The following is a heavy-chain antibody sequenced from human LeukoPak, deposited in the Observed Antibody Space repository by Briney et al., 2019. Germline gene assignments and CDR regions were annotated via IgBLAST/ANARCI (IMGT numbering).Heavy chain of an antibody. Sequence: GTSVKVSCKASGFTVTSSAVQWVRQAGGQGLEWIGWIVVGSGNTNYAQKFQERVTINRDMSTSTAYMELSSLRSEDTAVYYCATDDVTTGTKTALGYWGQGTLVTVSS. CDR2: IVVGSGNT. CDR1: GFTVTSSA. CDR3: ATDDVTTGTKTALGY. D-gene: IGHD1-1*01. J-gene: IGHJ4*02. V-gene: IGHV1-58*01.